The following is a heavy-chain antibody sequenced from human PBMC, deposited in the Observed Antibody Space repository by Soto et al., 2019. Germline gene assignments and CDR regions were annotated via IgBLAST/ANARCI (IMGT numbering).Heavy chain of an antibody. CDR3: ARRHYYDSSGYYSVDAFDI. D-gene: IGHD3-22*01. CDR1: GGSISSGGYY. J-gene: IGHJ3*02. CDR2: IYYSGST. V-gene: IGHV4-31*03. Sequence: QVQLQESGPGLVKPSQTLSLTCTVSGGSISSGGYYWSWIRQHPGKGLEWIGYIYYSGSTYYNPSXXSRVTLSVDTPXTXFXXKLSSVTAADTAVYYCARRHYYDSSGYYSVDAFDIWGQGTMVTVSS.